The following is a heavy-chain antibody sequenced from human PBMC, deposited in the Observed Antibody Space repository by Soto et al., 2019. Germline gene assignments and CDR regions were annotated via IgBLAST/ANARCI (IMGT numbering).Heavy chain of an antibody. D-gene: IGHD3-10*01. CDR1: GFTFSSYG. Sequence: GGSLRLSCAASGFTFSSYGMHWVRQAPGKGLEWVAVISYDGSNKYYADSVKGRFTISRDNSKNTLYLQMNSLRAEDTAVYYCAKDFTYYGSGSYYTDYWGQGTLVTVSS. V-gene: IGHV3-30*18. CDR3: AKDFTYYGSGSYYTDY. J-gene: IGHJ4*02. CDR2: ISYDGSNK.